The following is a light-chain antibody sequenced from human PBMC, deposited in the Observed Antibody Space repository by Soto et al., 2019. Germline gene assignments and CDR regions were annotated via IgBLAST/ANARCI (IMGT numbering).Light chain of an antibody. CDR3: QQTYTTPWT. CDR2: AAS. CDR1: QSISAY. Sequence: DIQMTQSPSSLSASVGDRVTITCRASQSISAYLNWYQQSPGKAPKLLMYAASTLQSGVPSRFSGSGSGTAFSLTISSLQPEDFATYYCQQTYTTPWTFGHGTKVEI. V-gene: IGKV1-39*01. J-gene: IGKJ1*01.